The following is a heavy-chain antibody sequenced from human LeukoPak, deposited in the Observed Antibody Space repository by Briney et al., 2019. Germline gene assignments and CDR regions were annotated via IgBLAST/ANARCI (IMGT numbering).Heavy chain of an antibody. CDR2: IYYGGST. D-gene: IGHD3-16*02. V-gene: IGHV4-59*08. Sequence: SETLSLTCTVSGGSISSYYWSWIRQPPGKGLEWIGYIYYGGSTYYNPSLKSRVTISVDTSKNQFSLKLSSVTAADTAVYYCARFRVGDYVWGSYRYEVGAFDIWGQGTMVSVCS. J-gene: IGHJ3*02. CDR1: GGSISSYY. CDR3: ARFRVGDYVWGSYRYEVGAFDI.